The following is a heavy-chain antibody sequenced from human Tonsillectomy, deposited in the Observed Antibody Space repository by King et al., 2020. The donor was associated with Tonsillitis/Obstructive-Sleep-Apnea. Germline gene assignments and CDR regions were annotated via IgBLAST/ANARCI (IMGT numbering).Heavy chain of an antibody. V-gene: IGHV3-23*04. D-gene: IGHD1-14*01. Sequence: EVQLVESGGGLVQPGGSLRLSCAASGFTFSTYAMTWVRQAPGKGLEWVSAISGSGGSTYYADSVKGRFTNSRDNSKNTLYLQMNSLRAEDTAVYYCAKDLGWESGMAWGQGTLVTVSS. CDR3: AKDLGWESGMA. CDR2: ISGSGGST. CDR1: GFTFSTYA. J-gene: IGHJ5*02.